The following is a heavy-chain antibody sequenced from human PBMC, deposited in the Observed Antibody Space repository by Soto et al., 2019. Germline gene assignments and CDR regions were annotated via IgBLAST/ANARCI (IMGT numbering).Heavy chain of an antibody. CDR3: ARYGRSSGYYFFDY. J-gene: IGHJ4*02. D-gene: IGHD3-22*01. Sequence: SETLSLTCTVSGGSISSGDYYWSWIRQPPGKGLEWIGYIYYSGSTYYNPSLKSRVTISADTSKNQFSLKLSSVTAADTAVYYCARYGRSSGYYFFDYWGQGTLVTISS. CDR2: IYYSGST. CDR1: GGSISSGDYY. V-gene: IGHV4-30-4*01.